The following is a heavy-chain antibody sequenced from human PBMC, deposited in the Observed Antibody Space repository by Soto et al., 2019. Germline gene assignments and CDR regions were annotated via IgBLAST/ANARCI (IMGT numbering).Heavy chain of an antibody. D-gene: IGHD6-19*01. Sequence: QITLKESGPTLVKPTQTLTLTCTFSGFSLSTSGEGVGWIRQPPGKALEWLALIYWDDDKRYSPSLKSRLTIAQDTDKNELVLTMPNIAPVDTATYFCARWWAYIRGWYHPHPTCYFALWVRGTLVTVSS. V-gene: IGHV2-5*02. CDR1: GFSLSTSGEG. CDR2: IYWDDDK. J-gene: IGHJ2*01. CDR3: ARWWAYIRGWYHPHPTCYFAL.